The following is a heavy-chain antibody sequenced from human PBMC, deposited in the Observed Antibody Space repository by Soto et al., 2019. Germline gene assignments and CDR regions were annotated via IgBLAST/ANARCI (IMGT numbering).Heavy chain of an antibody. J-gene: IGHJ3*02. CDR3: AKVYGDYYHAFPM. D-gene: IGHD4-17*01. V-gene: IGHV3-23*01. CDR2: IISTGGTT. Sequence: EEQLLESGGGLVQPGGSLRLSCAASGFTFSRYAMTWVRQAAGQGLEWVSTIISTGGTTYYADSVKGRFTISRDNSKNTLYLQMNSLRAEDTAVYYCAKVYGDYYHAFPMWGQGIMVTVSS. CDR1: GFTFSRYA.